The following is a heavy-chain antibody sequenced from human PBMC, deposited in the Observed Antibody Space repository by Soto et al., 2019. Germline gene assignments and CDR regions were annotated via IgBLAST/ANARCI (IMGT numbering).Heavy chain of an antibody. J-gene: IGHJ4*02. CDR2: IYWDDDK. CDR1: GFSLSTSGVG. CDR3: ARTSYNCGSGAFCH. Sequence: QITLKESGPTLVKPTQTLTLTCTFSGFSLSTSGVGVGWIRQPPGKALEWLALIYWDDDKRYSPSLKSRLTITKDTSKNHVVLTMTSMDPVDTATYYCARTSYNCGSGAFCHWGQGTLVTVSS. V-gene: IGHV2-5*02. D-gene: IGHD3-10*01.